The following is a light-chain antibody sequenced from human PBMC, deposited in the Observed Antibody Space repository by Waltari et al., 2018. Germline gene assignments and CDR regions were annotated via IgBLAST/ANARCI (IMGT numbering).Light chain of an antibody. Sequence: EIVMTQSPATLSVSPGERATLSCRASQSVSSNLPWYQQKPGQAPRLLIYGASTRANGIPARFSGSGSGTEFTLTISSMQSEDFAVYYCQQYNNWPPFTFGPGTKVDIK. V-gene: IGKV3-15*01. CDR3: QQYNNWPPFT. CDR1: QSVSSN. J-gene: IGKJ3*01. CDR2: GAS.